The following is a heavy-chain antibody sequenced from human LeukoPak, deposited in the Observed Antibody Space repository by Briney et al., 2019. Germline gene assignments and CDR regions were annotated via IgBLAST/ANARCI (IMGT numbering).Heavy chain of an antibody. CDR1: GDSVSSNSVI. J-gene: IGHJ4*02. CDR2: TYYKSKWYN. V-gene: IGHV6-1*01. Sequence: SQTLSLTCDISGDSVSSNSVIWNWIRQSPSRGLEWLGRTYYKSKWYNDYATSVQSRITINSDTSRNQFSLQPNSVTPEDTAVYYCARDLHGSRGEFDYWGQGTLVTVSS. D-gene: IGHD3-10*01. CDR3: ARDLHGSRGEFDY.